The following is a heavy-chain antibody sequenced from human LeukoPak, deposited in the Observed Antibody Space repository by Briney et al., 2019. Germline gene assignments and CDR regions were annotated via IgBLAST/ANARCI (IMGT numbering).Heavy chain of an antibody. V-gene: IGHV3-23*01. CDR3: AKDYEPGNYHYDVRHFGVYFDT. CDR1: GFTFSSYA. Sequence: GGSLRLSCAASGFTFSSYAMSWVRQAPGKGLEWVSAISGSGAFTYYADSVKGRFTISRDNSKDTLYLQINSLRGDDTAVYYCAKDYEPGNYHYDVRHFGVYFDTWGQGTLVTVSS. J-gene: IGHJ4*02. D-gene: IGHD3-22*01. CDR2: ISGSGAFT.